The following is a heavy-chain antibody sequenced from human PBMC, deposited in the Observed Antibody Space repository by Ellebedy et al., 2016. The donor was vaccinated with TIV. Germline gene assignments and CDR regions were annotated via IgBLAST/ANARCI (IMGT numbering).Heavy chain of an antibody. CDR3: ARDSHDCSGGNCYPEY. V-gene: IGHV1-46*01. D-gene: IGHD2-15*01. Sequence: AASVKVSCKASGYTFTSYYMHWVRQAPGQGLEWMGIIDPSSGSTTYAQKFQGRVTMTRDTSTSTVYMGLSSLRSEDTAVYYCARDSHDCSGGNCYPEYWGQGTLVTVSS. CDR2: IDPSSGST. CDR1: GYTFTSYY. J-gene: IGHJ4*02.